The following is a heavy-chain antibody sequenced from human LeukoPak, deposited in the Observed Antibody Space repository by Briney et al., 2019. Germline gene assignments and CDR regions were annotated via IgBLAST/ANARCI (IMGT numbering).Heavy chain of an antibody. J-gene: IGHJ4*02. D-gene: IGHD1-26*01. V-gene: IGHV3-23*01. CDR3: AKGSSPTRPYYFDY. Sequence: PGGSLRLSCAASGFTFGSYAMSWVRQAPGKGLEWVSAITDSGGDTYYADSVKGRFTISRDNSKNTLYLQMNSLRAEDTALYCCAKGSSPTRPYYFDYWGQGTLVTVSS. CDR2: ITDSGGDT. CDR1: GFTFGSYA.